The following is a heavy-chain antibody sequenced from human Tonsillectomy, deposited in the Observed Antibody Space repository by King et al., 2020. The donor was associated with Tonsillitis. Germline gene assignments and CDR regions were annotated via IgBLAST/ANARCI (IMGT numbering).Heavy chain of an antibody. Sequence: VQLQESGPGLVKPSETLSLTCTVSGGSISSYYWSWFRQPPGKGLGWFGFIYYSGSTNYNPSLKSRVTISVDTSKNQFSLKLSSVTAADTAVYYCARDGDGYNYFDYWGQGTLVTVSS. D-gene: IGHD5-24*01. CDR2: IYYSGST. V-gene: IGHV4-59*01. CDR1: GGSISSYY. CDR3: ARDGDGYNYFDY. J-gene: IGHJ4*02.